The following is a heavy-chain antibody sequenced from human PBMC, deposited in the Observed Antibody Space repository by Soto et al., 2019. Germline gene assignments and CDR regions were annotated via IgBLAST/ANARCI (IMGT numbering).Heavy chain of an antibody. Sequence: SETLSLTCAVYGGSFSGYYWSWIRQPPGKGLEWIGEINHSGSTNYNPSLKSRVTISVDTSKNQFSLKLSSVTAADTAVYYCARGVVITPYNCFAPGGRETLVTVS. V-gene: IGHV4-34*01. J-gene: IGHJ5*02. CDR3: ARGVVITPYNCFAP. D-gene: IGHD3-22*01. CDR2: INHSGST. CDR1: GGSFSGYY.